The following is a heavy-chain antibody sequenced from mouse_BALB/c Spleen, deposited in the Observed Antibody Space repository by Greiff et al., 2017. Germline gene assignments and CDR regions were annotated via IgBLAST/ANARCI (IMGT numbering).Heavy chain of an antibody. CDR1: GFNIKDTY. CDR3: AWDDSWFAY. Sequence: EVQLHQSGAELVKPGASVKLSCTASGFNIKDTYMHWVKQRPEQGLEWIGRIDPANGNTKYDPKFQGKATITADTSSNTAYLQLSSLTSEDTAVYYCAWDDSWFAYWGQGTLVTVSA. V-gene: IGHV14-3*02. D-gene: IGHD2-13*01. J-gene: IGHJ3*01. CDR2: IDPANGNT.